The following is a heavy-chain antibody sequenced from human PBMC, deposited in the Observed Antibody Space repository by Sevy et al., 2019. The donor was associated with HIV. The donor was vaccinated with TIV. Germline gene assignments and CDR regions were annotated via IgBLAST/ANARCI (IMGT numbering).Heavy chain of an antibody. CDR1: GGTFSSYA. CDR2: IIPIFCTA. Sequence: ASVKVSCKASGGTFSSYAISWVRQAPGQGLEWMGGIIPIFCTANYAQKFQGRVTITADKSTSTAYMELSSLRSEDTAVYYCAREDGYYRLNWFDPWGQGTLVTVSS. CDR3: AREDGYYRLNWFDP. V-gene: IGHV1-69*06. D-gene: IGHD3-3*01. J-gene: IGHJ5*02.